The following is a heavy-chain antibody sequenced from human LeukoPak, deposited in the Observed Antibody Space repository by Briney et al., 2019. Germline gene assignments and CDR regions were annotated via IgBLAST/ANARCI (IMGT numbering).Heavy chain of an antibody. CDR2: IIPIFGTA. J-gene: IGHJ6*03. CDR1: GGTFSSYA. Sequence: SVKVSCKASGGTFSSYAISWVRQAAGQGLEWMGRIIPIFGTANYAQKFQGRVTITTDESTSTAYMELSSLRSEDTAVYYCAREMLTMIDYYYMDVWGKGTTVTVSS. D-gene: IGHD3-22*01. V-gene: IGHV1-69*05. CDR3: AREMLTMIDYYYMDV.